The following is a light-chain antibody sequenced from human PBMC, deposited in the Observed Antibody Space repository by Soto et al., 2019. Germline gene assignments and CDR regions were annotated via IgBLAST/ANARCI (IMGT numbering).Light chain of an antibody. Sequence: EIVLTQSPGTLSLSPGERATLSCRASQSVSSSYLAWYQQKPGQAPRLLIYGTSTRGTGIPDRFSGSGSGTDYTLSISRLEPEDFAVYYCQQYGSLPKTFGQGTKVDIK. J-gene: IGKJ1*01. CDR3: QQYGSLPKT. CDR2: GTS. CDR1: QSVSSSY. V-gene: IGKV3-20*01.